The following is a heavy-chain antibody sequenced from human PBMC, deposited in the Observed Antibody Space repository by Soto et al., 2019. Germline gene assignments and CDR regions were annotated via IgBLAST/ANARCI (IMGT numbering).Heavy chain of an antibody. Sequence: QVQLQESGPGLVKPSETLSLTCTVSGGSIASGGYYWNWLRQYPGKGLEWIGYIYYRGSGSTFYNPSLKSRVTISVDTSKNQFSLNLTSATAADTALYYCARDTSLYYDFVWGTFRYFAFDIWGQGTMVTVSS. CDR3: ARDTSLYYDFVWGTFRYFAFDI. CDR2: IYYRGSGST. CDR1: GGSIASGGYY. D-gene: IGHD3-16*02. J-gene: IGHJ3*02. V-gene: IGHV4-31*03.